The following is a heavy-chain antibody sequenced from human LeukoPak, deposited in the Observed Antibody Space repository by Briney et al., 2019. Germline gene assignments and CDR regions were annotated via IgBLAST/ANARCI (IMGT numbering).Heavy chain of an antibody. V-gene: IGHV1-18*01. CDR2: ISAYNGNT. J-gene: IGHJ4*02. D-gene: IGHD2-15*01. CDR3: ARDVHNIVVVVAADYFDY. Sequence: ASVKVSCKASGYTFTSYGISWVRQAPGQGLEWMGWISAYNGNTNYAQKLQGRVTMTTDTSTSTAYMELRSLRSDDTAVYYCARDVHNIVVVVAADYFDYWGQGTLVTVSS. CDR1: GYTFTSYG.